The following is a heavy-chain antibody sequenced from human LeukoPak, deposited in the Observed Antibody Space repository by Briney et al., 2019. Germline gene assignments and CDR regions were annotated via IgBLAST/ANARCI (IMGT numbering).Heavy chain of an antibody. CDR2: INHSGST. J-gene: IGHJ4*02. CDR3: AREGGYYYDSSGYYYGY. CDR1: GGSFSGYY. V-gene: IGHV4-34*01. Sequence: PSETLSLTCAVYGGSFSGYYWSWIRQPPGKGLEWIGEINHSGSTNYNPSLKSRVTISVDTSKNQFSLKLSSVTAADTAVYYCAREGGYYYDSSGYYYGYWGQGTLVTVYS. D-gene: IGHD3-22*01.